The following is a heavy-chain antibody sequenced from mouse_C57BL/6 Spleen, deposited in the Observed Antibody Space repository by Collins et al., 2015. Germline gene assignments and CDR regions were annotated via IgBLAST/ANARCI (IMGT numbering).Heavy chain of an antibody. D-gene: IGHD1-1*01. V-gene: IGHV1-15*01. CDR1: GYTFTDYE. CDR2: IDPETGGT. CDR3: TLFITTVVAD. Sequence: QVQLQQSGAELVRPGASVTLSCKASGYTFTDYEMHWVKQTPVHGLEWIGAIDPETGGTAYNQKFKGKAILTADKSSSTAYMELRSLTSEDSAVYYCTLFITTVVADWGQGTTLTVSS. J-gene: IGHJ2*01.